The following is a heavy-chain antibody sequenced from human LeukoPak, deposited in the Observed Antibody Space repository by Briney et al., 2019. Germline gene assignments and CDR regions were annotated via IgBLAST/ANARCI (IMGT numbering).Heavy chain of an antibody. CDR1: GVSFSGYY. D-gene: IGHD3-10*01. CDR3: AKHYMGSSYNRGLDY. V-gene: IGHV4-34*01. Sequence: PSETLSLTCAAYGVSFSGYYWSWLRQPPGKGLEWIGEINHSGLTYYNPSLESRVTISVDTSKNQFSLKLSSVTAADTAIYYCAKHYMGSSYNRGLDYWGQGTLVTVSS. J-gene: IGHJ4*02. CDR2: INHSGLT.